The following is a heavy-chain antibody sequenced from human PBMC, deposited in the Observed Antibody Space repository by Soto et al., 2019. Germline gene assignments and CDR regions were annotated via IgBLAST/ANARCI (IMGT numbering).Heavy chain of an antibody. CDR3: ARDSNWGGFDY. D-gene: IGHD7-27*01. CDR2: IYYSGST. V-gene: IGHV4-59*01. Sequence: QVQLQESGPGLVKPSETLSLTCTVSGGSISSYYWSWIRQPPGKGLGWIGYIYYSGSTNYNPSLRGRATISVDTSKNQFALKLSSVTAADTAVYYCARDSNWGGFDYWGQGTLVTVSS. CDR1: GGSISSYY. J-gene: IGHJ4*02.